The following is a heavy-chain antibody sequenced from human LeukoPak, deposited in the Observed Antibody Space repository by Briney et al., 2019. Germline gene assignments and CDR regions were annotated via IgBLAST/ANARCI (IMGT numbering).Heavy chain of an antibody. Sequence: GGSLRLSCAASGFPFSDYWMDWVRQAPGKGMEWVANIKQDRSEHYYADSVKGRFTISRDNAKNSLYLEMNSLRAEDTAVYYCSRSLDYWGQGALVTVSS. V-gene: IGHV3-7*01. CDR2: IKQDRSEH. CDR3: SRSLDY. J-gene: IGHJ4*02. CDR1: GFPFSDYW.